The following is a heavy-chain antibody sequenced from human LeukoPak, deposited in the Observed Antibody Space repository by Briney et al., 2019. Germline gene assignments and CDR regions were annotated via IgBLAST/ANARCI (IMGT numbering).Heavy chain of an antibody. V-gene: IGHV3-23*01. CDR3: AKGTTYMDD. CDR2: ISGSGFNT. J-gene: IGHJ6*04. Sequence: PGGSLRLSCAASGFTFSDYYMSWVRQAPGKGLEWVSAISGSGFNTYYADSVKGRFTISRDNSKNTLFLQMTSLRRDDTAIYYCAKGTTYMDDWGKGTSVTVSS. D-gene: IGHD4-11*01. CDR1: GFTFSDYY.